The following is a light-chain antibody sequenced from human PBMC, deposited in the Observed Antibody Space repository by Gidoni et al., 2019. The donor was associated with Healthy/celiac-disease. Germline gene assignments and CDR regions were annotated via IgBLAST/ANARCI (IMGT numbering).Light chain of an antibody. CDR2: KAS. CDR1: QSISSW. CDR3: QQYNSYRRT. J-gene: IGKJ2*02. V-gene: IGKV1-5*03. Sequence: DIQMTQSPSTLSASVGDRVTITCRASQSISSWLAWYQQKPGKAPKLLIYKASSLESGVPSRFSGSGSGTEFTLTISSLQPDDFATYYCQQYNSYRRTFGQXTKLEIK.